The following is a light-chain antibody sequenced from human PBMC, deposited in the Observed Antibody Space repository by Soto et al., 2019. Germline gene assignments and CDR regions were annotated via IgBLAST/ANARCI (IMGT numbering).Light chain of an antibody. CDR1: SSDVGAYDF. CDR2: EVS. CDR3: SSYTTTDPYV. V-gene: IGLV2-14*01. J-gene: IGLJ1*01. Sequence: QSALTQPASVSGSPGQSITISCTGTSSDVGAYDFVSWYQQHPGKAPKYLIYEVSNRPSRVSDRFSGSKSGTTASLTISGLQAEDEADYYCSSYTTTDPYVFGTGTKLTVL.